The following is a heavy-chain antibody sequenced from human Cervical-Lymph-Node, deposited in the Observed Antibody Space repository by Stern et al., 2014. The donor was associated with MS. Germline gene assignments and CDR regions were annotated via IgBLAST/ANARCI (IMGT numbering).Heavy chain of an antibody. CDR3: ARGGPSVVDY. D-gene: IGHD5/OR15-5a*01. Sequence: QVQLVQSGAEVKKPGASVKVSCKTSGYTFTDYSIHWLRQAPGQRVEWLGWINAANRNTKYSQKFQGRVTFTTNTSANTAYMELTNLILEDMGFYYCARGGPSVVDYWGQGTLVTVSS. CDR2: INAANRNT. CDR1: GYTFTDYS. V-gene: IGHV1-3*01. J-gene: IGHJ4*02.